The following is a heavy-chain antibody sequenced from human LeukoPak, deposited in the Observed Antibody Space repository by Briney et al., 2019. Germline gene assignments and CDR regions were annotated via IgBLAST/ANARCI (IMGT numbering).Heavy chain of an antibody. V-gene: IGHV1-46*01. CDR1: GYTFTSYY. CDR3: ARVASSYYYGMDV. Sequence: ASVKVSCKASGYTFTSYYMHWVRQAPGQGLEWMGIINPSDGSTTYAQKFQDRVTTTRDTSTSTVYMELRSLRAEDTAVYLCARVASSYYYGMDVWGQGTTVTVSS. J-gene: IGHJ6*02. CDR2: INPSDGST. D-gene: IGHD2-2*01.